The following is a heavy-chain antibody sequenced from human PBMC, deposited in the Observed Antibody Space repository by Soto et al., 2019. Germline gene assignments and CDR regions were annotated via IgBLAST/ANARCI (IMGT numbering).Heavy chain of an antibody. Sequence: QVQLQESGPGLVKPSETLSLTCTVSGGSISSYYWSWIRQPPGKGLEWIGYIYYSGSTNYNPSLKSRVTISGSTFKNQFSREVGSVAAAGQAVYYCGGGRKGSFGGAPPGTGFYDCSGSGMDVWGQGTTVTVSS. CDR2: IYYSGST. D-gene: IGHD3-22*01. CDR3: GGGRKGSFGGAPPGTGFYDCSGSGMDV. J-gene: IGHJ6*02. CDR1: GGSISSYY. V-gene: IGHV4-59*01.